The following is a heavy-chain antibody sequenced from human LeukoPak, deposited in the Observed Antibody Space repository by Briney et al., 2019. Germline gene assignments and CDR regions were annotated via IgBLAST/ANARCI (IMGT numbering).Heavy chain of an antibody. CDR3: AGLVGRYSSGLYYYYFDY. Sequence: SETLSLTCTVSGDSINSLDLWSWVRQPPGKGLELIGEMYLSGTTHSNPSVKSRVAISIDKSKNQFFLNLSSVTAADTAVYYCAGLVGRYSSGLYYYYFDYWGQGTLVTVSS. CDR2: MYLSGTT. CDR1: GDSINSLDL. D-gene: IGHD3-22*01. J-gene: IGHJ4*02. V-gene: IGHV4-4*02.